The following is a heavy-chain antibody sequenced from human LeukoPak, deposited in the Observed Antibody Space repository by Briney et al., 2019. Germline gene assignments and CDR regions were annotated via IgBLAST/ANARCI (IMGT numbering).Heavy chain of an antibody. D-gene: IGHD3-3*01. J-gene: IGHJ5*02. CDR1: GGSISIYY. CDR3: ARHVGHDFWSGYRSVDP. CDR2: IYHNGST. V-gene: IGHV4-59*05. Sequence: AETLSLTCTVSGGSISIYYWSWIRQPPGKGLEWIGSIYHNGSTCNNPSLKSRVILSVDTSKNQFSLKLSSVAAADTAVYYCARHVGHDFWSGYRSVDPWGQGTLVTVSS.